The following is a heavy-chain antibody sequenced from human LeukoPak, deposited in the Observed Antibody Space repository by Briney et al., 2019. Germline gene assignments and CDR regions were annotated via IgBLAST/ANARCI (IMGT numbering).Heavy chain of an antibody. J-gene: IGHJ4*02. Sequence: SETLSLTCAVYGGSFSGYYWSWIRQPPGKGLEWIGEINHSENTNYNPSLKSRVTISVDTSKNQLSLKLSSVTAADTAVYYCARGRSIAAAGLFGYWGQGTLVTVSS. CDR3: ARGRSIAAAGLFGY. CDR1: GGSFSGYY. CDR2: INHSENT. D-gene: IGHD6-13*01. V-gene: IGHV4-34*01.